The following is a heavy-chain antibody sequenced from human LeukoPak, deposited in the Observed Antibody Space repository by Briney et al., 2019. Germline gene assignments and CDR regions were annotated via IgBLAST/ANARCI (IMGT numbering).Heavy chain of an antibody. Sequence: PSETLSLTCTVSGYSISGGYYWGWIRQPPGKGLEWIGNIYHSGSTNFNPSLKSRVNISVDTSKNQFSLELSSVTAADTAVYYCARDYDFWAGYHAFDMWGQGTLVTVSS. V-gene: IGHV4-38-2*02. CDR1: GYSISGGYY. CDR3: ARDYDFWAGYHAFDM. J-gene: IGHJ3*02. CDR2: IYHSGST. D-gene: IGHD3-3*01.